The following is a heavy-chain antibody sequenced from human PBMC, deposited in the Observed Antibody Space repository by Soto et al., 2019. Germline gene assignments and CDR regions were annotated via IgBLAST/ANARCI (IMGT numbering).Heavy chain of an antibody. J-gene: IGHJ6*02. V-gene: IGHV4-31*03. Sequence: SETLSLTCTVSGGSISSGGYYWSWIRQHPGKGLEWIGYIYYSGSTYYNPSLKSRVTISVDTSKNQFSLKLSSVTAADTAVYYCARDHKRYFDKGYYYGMDVWGQGTTVTVSS. D-gene: IGHD3-9*01. CDR2: IYYSGST. CDR1: GGSISSGGYY. CDR3: ARDHKRYFDKGYYYGMDV.